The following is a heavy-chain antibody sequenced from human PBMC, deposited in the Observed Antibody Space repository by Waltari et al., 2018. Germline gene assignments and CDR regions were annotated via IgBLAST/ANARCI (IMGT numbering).Heavy chain of an antibody. J-gene: IGHJ4*02. CDR2: INHSGST. CDR1: GGSFSGYY. V-gene: IGHV4-34*01. Sequence: QVQLQQWGAGLLKPSETLSLTCAVYGGSFSGYYWSWIRQPPGKGLEWIGEINHSGSTNYNPSLKSRVTISVDTSKNQFSLKLSSVTAADTAVYYCARDHKVRGVIAYWGQGTLVTVSS. D-gene: IGHD3-10*01. CDR3: ARDHKVRGVIAY.